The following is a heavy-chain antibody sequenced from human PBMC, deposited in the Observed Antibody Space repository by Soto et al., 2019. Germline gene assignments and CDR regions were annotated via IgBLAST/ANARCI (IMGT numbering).Heavy chain of an antibody. CDR1: GGTFSSYA. J-gene: IGHJ4*02. CDR3: AIVLRYFDWLFDFDY. D-gene: IGHD3-9*01. Sequence: SVKVSCKASGGTFSSYAISWVRQAPGQGLEWMGGIIPIFGTANYAQKFQGRVTITADESTSTAYMELSSLRSEDTAVYYCAIVLRYFDWLFDFDYWGQGTLVTVS. CDR2: IIPIFGTA. V-gene: IGHV1-69*13.